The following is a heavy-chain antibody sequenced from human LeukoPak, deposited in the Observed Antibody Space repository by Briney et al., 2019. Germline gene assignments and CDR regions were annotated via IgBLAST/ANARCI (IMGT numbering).Heavy chain of an antibody. CDR3: ARVYYDFWSGYRQSDY. D-gene: IGHD3-3*01. Sequence: GGSLRLSCAASGFTFSSYSMNWVRQAPGKGLEWVSSISSSSSYIYYADSVKGRLTISRGNAKNSLYLQMNSLRAEDTAVYYCARVYYDFWSGYRQSDYWGQGTLVTVSS. CDR2: ISSSSSYI. J-gene: IGHJ4*02. V-gene: IGHV3-21*01. CDR1: GFTFSSYS.